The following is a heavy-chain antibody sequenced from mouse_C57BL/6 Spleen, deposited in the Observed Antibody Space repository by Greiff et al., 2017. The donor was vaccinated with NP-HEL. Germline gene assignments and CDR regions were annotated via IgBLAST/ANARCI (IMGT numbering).Heavy chain of an antibody. D-gene: IGHD1-2*01. J-gene: IGHJ4*01. CDR1: GYTFTSYW. CDR3: ARGGHYYGGAMDY. V-gene: IGHV1-69*01. CDR2: IDPSDSYT. Sequence: VQLQQPGAELVMPGASVKLSCKASGYTFTSYWMHWVKQRPGQGLEWIGEIDPSDSYTNYNQKFKGKSTLTVDKSSSTAYMQLSSLTSEDSAVYYCARGGHYYGGAMDYWGQGTSVTVSS.